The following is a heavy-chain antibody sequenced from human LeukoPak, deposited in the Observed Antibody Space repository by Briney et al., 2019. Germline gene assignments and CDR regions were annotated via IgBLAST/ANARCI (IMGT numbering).Heavy chain of an antibody. CDR3: ECGQQLVGGYDY. D-gene: IGHD6-13*01. J-gene: IGHJ4*02. CDR1: GDSIRSYY. CDR2: IHYSGTT. V-gene: IGHV4-59*08. Sequence: SETLSLTCTVSGDSIRSYYWSWIRQPPGKGLEWIGYIHYSGTTNYNPSLKSRVTISVDTSKNQFSLKLSSVTAADTAVYYCECGQQLVGGYDYWGQGTLVTVSS.